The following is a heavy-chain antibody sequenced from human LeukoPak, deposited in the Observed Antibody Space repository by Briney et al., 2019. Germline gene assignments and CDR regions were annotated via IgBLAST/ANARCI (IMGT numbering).Heavy chain of an antibody. CDR1: GFTFDDDT. Sequence: GGSLRLSCAASGFTFDDDTMHWVRQTPGRGLEWVSFITWKSHRTHYADSVKGRFTVSRDNRKDSLYLQMNSLRTEDTGLYHCASEVGYRSLGYLGQGTLVTVSS. CDR3: ASEVGYRSLGY. D-gene: IGHD3-3*01. V-gene: IGHV3-43*01. J-gene: IGHJ4*02. CDR2: ITWKSHRT.